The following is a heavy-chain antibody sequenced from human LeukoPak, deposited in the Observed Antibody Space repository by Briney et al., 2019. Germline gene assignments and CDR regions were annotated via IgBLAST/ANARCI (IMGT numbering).Heavy chain of an antibody. Sequence: GASVKVSCKASGYTFTSYGISWVRQAPGQGLEWMGGIIPIFGTANYAQKFQGRVTITADKSTSTAYMELSSLRSEDTAVYYCARNIAVAGTRFDPWGQGTLVTVSS. D-gene: IGHD6-19*01. J-gene: IGHJ5*02. CDR3: ARNIAVAGTRFDP. V-gene: IGHV1-69*06. CDR1: GYTFTSYG. CDR2: IIPIFGTA.